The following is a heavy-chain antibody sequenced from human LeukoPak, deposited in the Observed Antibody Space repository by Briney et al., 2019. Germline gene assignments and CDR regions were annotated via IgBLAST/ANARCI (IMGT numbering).Heavy chain of an antibody. CDR1: GYTFTGYY. CDR3: ARDYGDYYLDI. Sequence: ASVTVSCKASGYTFTGYYMHWVRQAPGQGLEWMGWINPSSGGTNYAQKFQGRVTMTRDTSISTAYMELSRLRSDDTAVYYCARDYGDYYLDIWGQGTMVTVSS. J-gene: IGHJ3*02. V-gene: IGHV1-2*02. CDR2: INPSSGGT. D-gene: IGHD4-17*01.